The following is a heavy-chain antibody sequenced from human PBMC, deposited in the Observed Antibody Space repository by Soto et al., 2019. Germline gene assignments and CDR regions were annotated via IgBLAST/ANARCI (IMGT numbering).Heavy chain of an antibody. Sequence: GGSLRLSCAASGFTFSSYGMHWVRQAPGKGLEWVAVIWYDGSNKYYADSVKGRFTISRDNSKNTLYLQMNSLRAEDTAVYYCARGIAAAGPPGPNYGMDVWGQGTTVTVSS. CDR2: IWYDGSNK. V-gene: IGHV3-33*01. CDR3: ARGIAAAGPPGPNYGMDV. D-gene: IGHD6-13*01. CDR1: GFTFSSYG. J-gene: IGHJ6*02.